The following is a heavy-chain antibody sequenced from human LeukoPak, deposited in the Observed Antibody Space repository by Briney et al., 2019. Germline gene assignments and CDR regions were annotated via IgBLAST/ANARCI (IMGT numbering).Heavy chain of an antibody. CDR2: ITNGGSTI. D-gene: IGHD3-9*01. CDR1: GFTFSNYA. CDR3: ARSIGLTGGGVDV. V-gene: IGHV3-48*04. J-gene: IGHJ6*02. Sequence: GGSLRLSCTASGFTFSNYAMNWVRQAPGKGLEWVSYITNGGSTIHHADSVKGRFTISRDNAKKTLYLQMNSLRAEDTAVYYCARSIGLTGGGVDVWGQGTTVTVSS.